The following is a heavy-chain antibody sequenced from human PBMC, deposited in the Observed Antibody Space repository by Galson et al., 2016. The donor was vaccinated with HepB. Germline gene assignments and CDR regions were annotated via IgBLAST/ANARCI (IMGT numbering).Heavy chain of an antibody. CDR2: ISGSRSFT. CDR1: GFTFSSFA. D-gene: IGHD6-13*01. V-gene: IGHV3-21*01. J-gene: IGHJ4*02. CDR3: ARDDAASSWYGNRQLDY. Sequence: SLRLSCAASGFTFSSFAMNWVRQAPGKGLEWVSSISGSRSFTYYADSVRGRFTISRDNAQKSLFLQMDSLRVEDTAVYYCARDDAASSWYGNRQLDYWGQGTLVTVSS.